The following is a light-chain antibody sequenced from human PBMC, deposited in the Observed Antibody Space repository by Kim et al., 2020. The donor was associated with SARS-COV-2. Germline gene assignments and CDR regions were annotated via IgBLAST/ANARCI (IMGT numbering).Light chain of an antibody. CDR3: QQYNSPWT. J-gene: IGKJ1*01. CDR2: RAS. Sequence: DIQMTQSPSTLSASVGDRVTITCRASQSISSWLAWYQQKPGKAPKLLIYRASSLESGVPSRFSGSGSGTEFTLTISSLQPDDFATHFCQQYNSPWTFGQGTKVDIK. V-gene: IGKV1-5*03. CDR1: QSISSW.